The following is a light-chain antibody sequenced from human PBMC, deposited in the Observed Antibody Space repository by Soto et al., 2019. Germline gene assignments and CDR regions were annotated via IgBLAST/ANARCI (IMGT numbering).Light chain of an antibody. Sequence: QSALTQPASVSGSPGQSITISCTGTSSDVGGYRYVSWYQQFPDKAPKLMIYEVSNRPSGVSSRFSGSKSGNTASLTISGLQAEDEADYYCSSYTSSGPLVVXGGGTKVTVL. CDR1: SSDVGGYRY. CDR2: EVS. J-gene: IGLJ2*01. CDR3: SSYTSSGPLVV. V-gene: IGLV2-14*01.